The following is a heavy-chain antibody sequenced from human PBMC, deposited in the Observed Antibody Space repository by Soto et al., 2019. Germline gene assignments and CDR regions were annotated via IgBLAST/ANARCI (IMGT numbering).Heavy chain of an antibody. CDR2: ISSSSSYI. V-gene: IGHV3-21*01. CDR3: ARGFGWELLEAFDI. CDR1: GFTFSSYS. Sequence: GESLKISCAASGFTFSSYSMNWVRQAPGKGLEWVSSISSSSSYIYYADSVKGRFTISRDNAKNSLYLQMNSLRAEDTAVYYCARGFGWELLEAFDIWGQGTMVTVSS. D-gene: IGHD1-26*01. J-gene: IGHJ3*02.